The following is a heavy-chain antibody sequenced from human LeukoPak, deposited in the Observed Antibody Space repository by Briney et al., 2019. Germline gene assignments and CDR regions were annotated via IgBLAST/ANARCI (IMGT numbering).Heavy chain of an antibody. CDR1: GGSISSSSYY. D-gene: IGHD3-22*01. J-gene: IGHJ4*02. CDR2: IYTSGST. CDR3: ARDRKYYYDSSGYYY. Sequence: SETLSLTCTVSGGSISSSSYYWSWIWQPAGKGLEWIGRIYTSGSTNYNPSLKSRVTISVDTSKNQFSLKLSSVAAADTAVYYCARDRKYYYDSSGYYYWGQGTLVTVSS. V-gene: IGHV4-61*02.